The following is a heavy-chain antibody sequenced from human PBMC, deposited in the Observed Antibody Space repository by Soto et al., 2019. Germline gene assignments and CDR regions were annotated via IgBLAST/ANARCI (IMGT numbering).Heavy chain of an antibody. D-gene: IGHD3-16*01. Sequence: QVQLVQSGAEVKKPGASVKVSCKASGYTFSTYGISWVRQAPGQGLEWMGWINGYNGNTNYAPKLQGRITMTTDTSTTTAYMELRSLRSDDTAVYYCARMGDVPYYYYGMDVWGQGTTVRLL. CDR2: INGYNGNT. CDR3: ARMGDVPYYYYGMDV. J-gene: IGHJ6*02. V-gene: IGHV1-18*01. CDR1: GYTFSTYG.